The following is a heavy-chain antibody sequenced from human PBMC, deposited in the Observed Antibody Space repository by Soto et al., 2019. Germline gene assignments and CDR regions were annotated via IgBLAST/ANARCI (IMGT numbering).Heavy chain of an antibody. V-gene: IGHV3-33*01. CDR2: IWYDGSNK. CDR1: GFTFSGYG. J-gene: IGHJ6*02. Sequence: PGGSLRLSCAASGFTFSGYGMHWVRQAPGKGLEWVAVIWYDGSNKYYADSVKGRFTISRDNSKNTLYLQMNSLRAEDTAVYYCARDTYNWSYIRGMDVWGQGTTVTVSS. D-gene: IGHD1-7*01. CDR3: ARDTYNWSYIRGMDV.